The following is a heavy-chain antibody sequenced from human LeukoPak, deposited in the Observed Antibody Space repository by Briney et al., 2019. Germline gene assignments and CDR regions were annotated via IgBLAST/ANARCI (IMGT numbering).Heavy chain of an antibody. CDR2: IYYSGSA. Sequence: SETLSLTCTVPGGSFTTHYWSWIRQPPGKGLEWVGYIYYSGSATYNPSLQSRVTISVDTSKNQSSLKLNSVTAADTAMYYCARVMEGDYGAMDVWGQGTTVTVFS. CDR3: ARVMEGDYGAMDV. V-gene: IGHV4-59*11. CDR1: GGSFTTHY. J-gene: IGHJ6*02. D-gene: IGHD3-3*01.